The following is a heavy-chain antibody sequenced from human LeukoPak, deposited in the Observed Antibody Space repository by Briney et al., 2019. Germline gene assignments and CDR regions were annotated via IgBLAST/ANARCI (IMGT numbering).Heavy chain of an antibody. CDR1: GGSFSGYY. Sequence: KPSETLSLTCAVYGGSFSGYYWSWIRQPPGKGLEWIGEINHSGSTNYNPSLKSRVTISVDTSKNQFSLKLSSVTAADTAVYYCARHSRAAAGTTPFDYWGQGTLVTVSS. V-gene: IGHV4-34*01. CDR2: INHSGST. CDR3: ARHSRAAAGTTPFDY. J-gene: IGHJ4*02. D-gene: IGHD6-13*01.